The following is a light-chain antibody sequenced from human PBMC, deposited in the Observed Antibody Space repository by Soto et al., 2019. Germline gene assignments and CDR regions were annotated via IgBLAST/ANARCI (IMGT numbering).Light chain of an antibody. CDR1: QSVSSN. V-gene: IGKV3-15*01. Sequence: EIVMTQSPATLSVSPGERATLSCRASQSVSSNLAWYQQKPGQAPRLLIYGASTRATGIPARFSGSGSGTEFTLTISSLQSEDFAIYYCQHYKNWPPWTFGHGTKVEVK. CDR3: QHYKNWPPWT. CDR2: GAS. J-gene: IGKJ1*01.